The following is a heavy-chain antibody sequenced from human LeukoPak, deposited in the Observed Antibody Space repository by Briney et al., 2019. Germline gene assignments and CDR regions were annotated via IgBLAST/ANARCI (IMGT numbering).Heavy chain of an antibody. V-gene: IGHV1-46*01. J-gene: IGHJ4*02. CDR2: INPSGGAT. Sequence: ASVKVSCKASGYIFTSYAMHWVRRAPGQGLEWMGIINPSGGATNYAQKFQGRVTMTRDTSTSTVYMDLSSLRSEDTAVYYCARGYTVTTIDDYWGQGTLVTVSS. CDR3: ARGYTVTTIDDY. CDR1: GYIFTSYA. D-gene: IGHD4-17*01.